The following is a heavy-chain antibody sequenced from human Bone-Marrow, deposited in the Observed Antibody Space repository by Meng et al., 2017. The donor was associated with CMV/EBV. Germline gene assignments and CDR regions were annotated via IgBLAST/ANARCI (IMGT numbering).Heavy chain of an antibody. D-gene: IGHD3-9*01. J-gene: IGHJ6*02. CDR2: SVVGSGNT. CDR3: AAATDPDYDILTGNYYGMDV. Sequence: SVKVSCKSSGFTFTSSAVQWVRQARGQRLEWIGWSVVGSGNTNYAQKFQERVTITRDMSTSTAYMELSSLRSEDTAVYYCAAATDPDYDILTGNYYGMDVWGQGTTVTVSS. CDR1: GFTFTSSA. V-gene: IGHV1-58*01.